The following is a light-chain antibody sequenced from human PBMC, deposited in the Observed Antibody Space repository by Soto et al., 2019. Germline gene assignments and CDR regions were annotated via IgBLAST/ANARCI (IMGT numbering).Light chain of an antibody. CDR1: QSVSSSQ. CDR2: AAS. Sequence: EVVLTQSPGTLSLSLGERATLSCRASQSVSSSQLPWFRQKPGQVPGLLIYAASTRAAGIPDRFSGRGSGTDFTLTTSRLEPEASAAYSCKHYGSAPLTFGGGRKGDIK. J-gene: IGKJ4*01. V-gene: IGKV3-20*01. CDR3: KHYGSAPLT.